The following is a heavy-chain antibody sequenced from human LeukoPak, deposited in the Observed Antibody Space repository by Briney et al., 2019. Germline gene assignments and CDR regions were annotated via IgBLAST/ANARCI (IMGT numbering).Heavy chain of an antibody. CDR3: AGSIAVADLFDY. D-gene: IGHD6-19*01. Sequence: SETLSLTCTVSGGSISSYYWSWIRQPPGKGLEWIGYIYYSGSTNYNPSLKSRVTISVDTSKNQFSLKLSSVTAADTAVYYCAGSIAVADLFDYWGQGTLVTVSS. CDR2: IYYSGST. J-gene: IGHJ4*02. V-gene: IGHV4-59*01. CDR1: GGSISSYY.